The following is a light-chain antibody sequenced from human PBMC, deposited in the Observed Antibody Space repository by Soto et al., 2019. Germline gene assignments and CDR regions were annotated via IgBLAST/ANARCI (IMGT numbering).Light chain of an antibody. CDR2: EDD. J-gene: IGLJ2*01. V-gene: IGLV2-23*01. CDR3: CTYAGSRTQV. CDR1: SSDVGGHNL. Sequence: QSALTQPASVSGSPGQSITISCTGTSSDVGGHNLVSWYQQHPGKAPKLMIYEDDKRPSGVSNRFSGSKSGNTASLTSSGLQAEDEGDYHFCTYAGSRTQVFGAGTKLTVL.